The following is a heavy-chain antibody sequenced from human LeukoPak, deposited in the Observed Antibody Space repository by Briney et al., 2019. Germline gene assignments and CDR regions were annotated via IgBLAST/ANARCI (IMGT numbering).Heavy chain of an antibody. Sequence: SQTLSLTCTVSGGSISSGDYYWSWIRQPPGKGREWIGYIYSSGSTYYNPSLKSRVTISVDTSKNQFSLKLSSVTAADTAVYYCASSTPSRAFDIWGQGTMVTVSS. CDR2: IYSSGST. D-gene: IGHD2-2*01. CDR3: ASSTPSRAFDI. CDR1: GGSISSGDYY. V-gene: IGHV4-30-4*08. J-gene: IGHJ3*02.